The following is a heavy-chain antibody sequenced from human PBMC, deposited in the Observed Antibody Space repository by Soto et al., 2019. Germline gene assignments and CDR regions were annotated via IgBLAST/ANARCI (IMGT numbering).Heavy chain of an antibody. J-gene: IGHJ4*02. CDR1: GFTFSSYS. V-gene: IGHV3-7*03. D-gene: IGHD6-13*01. CDR3: GRLARGSAGGTF. Sequence: VQLVESGGGLVQPGGSLRLSCVASGFTFSSYSMMWARQVPGRGLEWLAKIKQDGSEKSYVDTVLGRFTISRENAKESVYLQMDSLRADDTAVYFCGRLARGSAGGTFWGEGTLVTVSS. CDR2: IKQDGSEK.